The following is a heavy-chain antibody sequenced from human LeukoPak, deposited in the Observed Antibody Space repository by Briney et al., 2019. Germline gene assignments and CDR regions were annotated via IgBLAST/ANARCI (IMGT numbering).Heavy chain of an antibody. CDR2: MNPNSGNT. J-gene: IGHJ4*02. CDR3: ARGGIFGVVISD. V-gene: IGHV1-8*01. Sequence: GSVKVSCKASGYTFTSYDINWVRQATGQGLEWMGWMNPNSGNTGYAQKFQGRVTMTRNTSISTAYMELSSLRSEDTAVYYCARGGIFGVVISDWGQGTLVTVSS. CDR1: GYTFTSYD. D-gene: IGHD3-3*01.